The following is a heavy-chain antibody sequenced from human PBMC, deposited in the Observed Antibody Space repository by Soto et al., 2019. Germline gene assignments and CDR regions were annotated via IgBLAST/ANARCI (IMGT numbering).Heavy chain of an antibody. V-gene: IGHV1-2*04. J-gene: IGHJ6*03. CDR2: INPNSGGT. CDR3: ARGRIAAAGRKYYMDV. D-gene: IGHD6-13*01. CDR1: GYTFTGYY. Sequence: ASVKVSCKASGYTFTGYYMHWVRQAPGQGLEWMGWINPNSGGTNYAQKFQGWVTMTRDTSISTAYMELSRLRSDDTAVYYCARGRIAAAGRKYYMDVWGKGTTVTVSS.